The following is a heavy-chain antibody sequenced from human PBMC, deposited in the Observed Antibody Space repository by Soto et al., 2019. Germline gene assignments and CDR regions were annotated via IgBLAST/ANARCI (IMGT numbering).Heavy chain of an antibody. CDR3: ARGHSLVSHYYYGMDV. V-gene: IGHV4-31*03. J-gene: IGHJ6*02. D-gene: IGHD3-10*01. CDR2: IYYSGST. CDR1: GGSISSGGYY. Sequence: SETLSLTCTVSGGSISSGGYYWSWIRQHPGKGLEWIGYIYYSGSTYYNPSLKSRVTISVDTSKNQFSLKLSSVPAADTAVYYCARGHSLVSHYYYGMDVWGQGTTVTVSS.